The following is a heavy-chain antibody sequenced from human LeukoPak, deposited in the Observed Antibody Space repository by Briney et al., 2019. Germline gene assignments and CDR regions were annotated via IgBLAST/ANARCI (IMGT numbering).Heavy chain of an antibody. V-gene: IGHV3-30-3*01. CDR2: ISYDGSNK. D-gene: IGHD6-13*01. J-gene: IGHJ6*02. Sequence: PGGSLRLSCAASGFTFSSYAMHWVRQAPGKGLEWVAVISYDGSNKYYADSVKGRFTISRDNSKNTLYLQMNSLRAEDTAVYYCARESSSWYVNYYGMDVWGQGTTVTVSS. CDR1: GFTFSSYA. CDR3: ARESSSWYVNYYGMDV.